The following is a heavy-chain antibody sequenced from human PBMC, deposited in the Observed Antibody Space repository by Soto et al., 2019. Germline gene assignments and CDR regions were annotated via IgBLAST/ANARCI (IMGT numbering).Heavy chain of an antibody. CDR1: GFTCSSYA. CDR3: ARERITMVRGYFDY. CDR2: ISYDGSNK. V-gene: IGHV3-30-3*01. Sequence: QVQLVESGGGVVQPGRSLRLSCAASGFTCSSYAMHWVRQAPGKGLEWVAVISYDGSNKYYADSVKGRFTISRDNSKNTLYLQMNSLRAEDTAVYYCARERITMVRGYFDYWGQGTLVTVSS. D-gene: IGHD3-10*01. J-gene: IGHJ4*02.